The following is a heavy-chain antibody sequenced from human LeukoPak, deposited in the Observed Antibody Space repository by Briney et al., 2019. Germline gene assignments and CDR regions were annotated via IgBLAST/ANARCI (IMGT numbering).Heavy chain of an antibody. CDR2: IYPKNGGT. Sequence: ASVKVSFKASGYTFTGYYIHWVRQAPGQGLEWMGWIYPKNGGTKYAQKFQGRVTMARDTSVSTAYMELSSLRSDDTAVYYCARDPTRGAEYWGQGTLVTISS. CDR1: GYTFTGYY. V-gene: IGHV1-2*02. J-gene: IGHJ4*02. CDR3: ARDPTRGAEY.